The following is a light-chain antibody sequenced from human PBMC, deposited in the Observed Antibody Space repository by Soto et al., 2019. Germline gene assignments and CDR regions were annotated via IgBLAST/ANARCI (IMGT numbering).Light chain of an antibody. CDR3: QQYGASPLT. V-gene: IGKV1-5*01. CDR1: QTISTW. CDR2: DAS. J-gene: IGKJ4*01. Sequence: GDRVTITCRASQTISTWMAWYQQKPGKAPKLLVYDASTLQSGVASRFSGSGSGTEFTLTISSLQPDDFAVYYCQQYGASPLTFGGGTKVDI.